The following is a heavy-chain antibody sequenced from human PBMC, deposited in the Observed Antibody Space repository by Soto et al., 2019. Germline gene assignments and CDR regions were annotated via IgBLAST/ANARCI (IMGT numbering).Heavy chain of an antibody. CDR1: GGSIGSSSYY. Sequence: SETLSLTCSVSGGSIGSSSYYFGWIRQPPGKGLEWIGYIYYSGATHYNPSLESRLSMSVDTSRNQFSLRLSSVTAADTAVYWCARQGAFYYGSGSYNLDSWGQGTLVTVSS. CDR2: IYYSGAT. D-gene: IGHD3-10*01. J-gene: IGHJ4*02. V-gene: IGHV4-30-4*01. CDR3: ARQGAFYYGSGSYNLDS.